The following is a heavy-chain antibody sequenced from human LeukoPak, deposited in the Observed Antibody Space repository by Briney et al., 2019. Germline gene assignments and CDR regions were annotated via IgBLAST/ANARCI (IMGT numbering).Heavy chain of an antibody. V-gene: IGHV3-74*01. CDR2: INSDGSST. CDR1: GFTLSSYW. D-gene: IGHD2-21*02. Sequence: GGSLRLSCAASGFTLSSYWMHWVRQAPGKGLVWVSRINSDGSSTSYADSVKGRFTISRDNAKNTLYLQMNSLRAEDTAVYYCARRGDYYYYYGMDVWGRGTTVTVSS. CDR3: ARRGDYYYYYGMDV. J-gene: IGHJ6*02.